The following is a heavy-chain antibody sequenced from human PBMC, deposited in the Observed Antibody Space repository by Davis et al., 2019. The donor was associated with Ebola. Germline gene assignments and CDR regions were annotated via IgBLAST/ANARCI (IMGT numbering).Heavy chain of an antibody. D-gene: IGHD2-15*01. CDR3: ASLLGDIVVVVAATGGFDY. CDR1: GFTVRNYH. CDR2: HYRGGPT. J-gene: IGHJ4*02. Sequence: GESLKISCAASGFTVRNYHISWVRQAPGKGLEWVSVHYRGGPTHYADSVQGRFTISRDDSKNTLSLQMNSLRAEDTAVYYCASLLGDIVVVVAATGGFDYWGQGTLVTVSS. V-gene: IGHV3-66*01.